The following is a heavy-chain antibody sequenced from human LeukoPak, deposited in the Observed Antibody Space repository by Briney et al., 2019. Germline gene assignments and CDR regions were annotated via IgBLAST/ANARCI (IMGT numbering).Heavy chain of an antibody. CDR1: GFSLSRSGVG. V-gene: IGHV2-5*02. Sequence: SGPTLVNPTQTLTLTCSFSGFSLSRSGVGMGWIRQPPGKALEWLARIYCDEDTRYSPSLKSRLTITKGNYKNQVVITLTNMDTVDDATYYCAHRGASAVGRGYFDYWGQGTLVTVSS. J-gene: IGHJ4*02. CDR2: IYCDEDT. D-gene: IGHD6-13*01. CDR3: AHRGASAVGRGYFDY.